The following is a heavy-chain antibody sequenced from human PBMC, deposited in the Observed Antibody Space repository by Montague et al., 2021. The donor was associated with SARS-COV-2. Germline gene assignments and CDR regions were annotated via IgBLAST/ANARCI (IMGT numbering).Heavy chain of an antibody. CDR2: IYYSGST. J-gene: IGHJ6*03. D-gene: IGHD3-3*01. CDR3: ARAPHYDFWSGYYLGERYYYYSLDV. Sequence: SETLSLTCTVSGGSISSSNYYWGWIRQPPGKGLEWIGSIYYSGSTYYNPSLKSRVTISVDTSKNQFSLKLSSVTAADTAVYYCARAPHYDFWSGYYLGERYYYYSLDVWGQGTTVTVSS. V-gene: IGHV4-39*01. CDR1: GGSISSSNYY.